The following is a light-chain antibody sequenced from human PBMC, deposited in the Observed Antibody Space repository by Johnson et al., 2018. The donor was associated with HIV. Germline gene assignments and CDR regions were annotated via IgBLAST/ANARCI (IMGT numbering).Light chain of an antibody. V-gene: IGLV1-51*02. Sequence: QSVLTQPPSMSAAPGQKVAISCSGSSSNIGNNYVSWYQQLPGTAPKLLIFENNKRPSGIPDRFSGSKSGTSATLGITGLQTGDEADYYCGTWDSSLGAFVFGTGTKFTVL. CDR1: SSNIGNNY. J-gene: IGLJ1*01. CDR2: ENN. CDR3: GTWDSSLGAFV.